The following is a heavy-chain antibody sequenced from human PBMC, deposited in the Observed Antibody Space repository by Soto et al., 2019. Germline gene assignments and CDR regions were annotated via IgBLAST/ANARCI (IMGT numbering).Heavy chain of an antibody. Sequence: QVHLVQAEAEVKKPWSSVKVSCKASGGTFSSYTVSWVRQAPGQGLEWVGGIIPVCNTTYYAQKFQGRVTILADKSTSTAYMELSNFRSEDTAVYYCARSLGRGWTPYWGQGTLVTVSS. CDR2: IIPVCNTT. D-gene: IGHD6-19*01. J-gene: IGHJ4*02. CDR1: GGTFSSYT. CDR3: ARSLGRGWTPY. V-gene: IGHV1-69*06.